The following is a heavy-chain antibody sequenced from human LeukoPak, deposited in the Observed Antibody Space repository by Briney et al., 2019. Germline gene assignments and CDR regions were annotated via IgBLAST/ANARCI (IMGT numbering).Heavy chain of an antibody. V-gene: IGHV3-21*01. CDR2: IGTAGNYI. Sequence: SSIGTAGNYIFYADSVQGRFTISRDNANDSLYLEMKSLRVEDTATYYCATNLFCASASCLWGQGTLVTVSS. D-gene: IGHD2-2*01. CDR3: ATNLFCASASCL. J-gene: IGHJ4*02.